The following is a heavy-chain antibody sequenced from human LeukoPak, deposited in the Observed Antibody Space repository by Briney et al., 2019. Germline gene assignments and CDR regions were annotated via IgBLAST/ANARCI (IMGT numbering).Heavy chain of an antibody. D-gene: IGHD2-2*01. CDR1: GFTFSSYS. CDR2: ISGSGGST. Sequence: GGSLRLSCAASGFTFSSYSMNWVRQAPGKGLEWVSAISGSGGSTYYADSVKGRFTISRDNSKNTLYLQMNSLRAEDTAVYYCAKGALGGVYCSSTSCYIFDYWGQGTLVTVSS. V-gene: IGHV3-23*01. CDR3: AKGALGGVYCSSTSCYIFDY. J-gene: IGHJ4*02.